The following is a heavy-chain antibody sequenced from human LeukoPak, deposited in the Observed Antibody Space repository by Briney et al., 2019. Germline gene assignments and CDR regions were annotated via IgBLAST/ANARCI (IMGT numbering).Heavy chain of an antibody. Sequence: GGSLRLSCAASGFTFSNAWMSWVRQAPGKGLEWVGRIKSKTDGGTTDYAAPVKGRFTISRDDSKNTLYLQMNSLKTEDTAVYYCTTTAGVRGVLVDYWGQGTLVTVSS. CDR1: GFTFSNAW. V-gene: IGHV3-15*01. D-gene: IGHD3-10*01. J-gene: IGHJ4*02. CDR2: IKSKTDGGTT. CDR3: TTTAGVRGVLVDY.